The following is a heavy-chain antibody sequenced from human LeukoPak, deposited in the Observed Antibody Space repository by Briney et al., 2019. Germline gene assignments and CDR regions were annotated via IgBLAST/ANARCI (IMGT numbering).Heavy chain of an antibody. V-gene: IGHV4-30-4*07. D-gene: IGHD5-18*01. CDR1: GGSISSGGYS. CDR3: ARGSPPGWYSYGLPYYYYYYMDV. J-gene: IGHJ6*03. CDR2: IYYSGST. Sequence: PSETLSLTCAVSGGSISSGGYSWSWIRQPPGKGLEWIGCIYYSGSTYYNPSLKSRVTISVDTSKNQFSLKLSSVTAADTAVYYCARGSPPGWYSYGLPYYYYYYMDVWGKGTTVTVSS.